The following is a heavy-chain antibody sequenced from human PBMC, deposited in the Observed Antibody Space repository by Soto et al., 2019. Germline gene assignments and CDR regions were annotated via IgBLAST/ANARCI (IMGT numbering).Heavy chain of an antibody. CDR3: TRVSERLRVDY. J-gene: IGHJ4*02. CDR2: IRSKAYGGTT. Sequence: GGSLRLSCTASGFTFGDYAMSWFRQAPGKGLEWVGFIRSKAYGGTTEYAASVKGRFTISRDDSKSIAYLQMNSLKTEDTAVYYCTRVSERLRVDYWGQGTLVTVSS. V-gene: IGHV3-49*03. CDR1: GFTFGDYA.